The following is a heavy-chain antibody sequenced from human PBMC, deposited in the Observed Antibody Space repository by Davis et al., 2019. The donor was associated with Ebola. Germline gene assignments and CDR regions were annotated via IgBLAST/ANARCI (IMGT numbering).Heavy chain of an antibody. J-gene: IGHJ6*02. CDR1: GGSFSGYY. D-gene: IGHD3-3*01. V-gene: IGHV4-34*01. Sequence: MPSETLSLTCAVYGGSFSGYYWSWIRQPPGKGLEWIGEINHSGSTNYNPSLKSRVTISVDTSKNQFSLKLSSVTAADTAVYYWARKYYDFWSGYVWGQGTTVTVSS. CDR2: INHSGST. CDR3: ARKYYDFWSGYV.